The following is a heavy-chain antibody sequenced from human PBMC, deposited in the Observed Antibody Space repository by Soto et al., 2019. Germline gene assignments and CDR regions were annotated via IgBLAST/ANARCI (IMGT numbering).Heavy chain of an antibody. CDR3: AKGGQLLSEGGGY. Sequence: EVQLVESGGGLVQPGRSLRLSCAASGFTFDDYAMHWVRQAPGKGLEWVSGISWNSGSIGYADSVEGRFPISRDNAKNSLYLQMNSLGAEDTALYYCAKGGQLLSEGGGYWGQGTLVTVSS. J-gene: IGHJ4*02. CDR2: ISWNSGSI. V-gene: IGHV3-9*01. D-gene: IGHD2-2*01. CDR1: GFTFDDYA.